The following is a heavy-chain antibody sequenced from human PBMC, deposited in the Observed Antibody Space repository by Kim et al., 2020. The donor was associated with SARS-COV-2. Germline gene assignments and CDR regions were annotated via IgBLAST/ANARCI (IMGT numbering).Heavy chain of an antibody. D-gene: IGHD2-2*01. CDR2: IGTAGDP. CDR3: ARGVRDCSSTSCDYYYYGMDV. J-gene: IGHJ6*02. CDR1: GFTFSSYD. V-gene: IGHV3-13*05. Sequence: GGSLRLSCAASGFTFSSYDMHWVRQATGKGLEWVSAIGTAGDPYYPGSVKGRFTISRENAKNSLYLQMNSLRAGDTAVYYCARGVRDCSSTSCDYYYYGMDVWGQGTTVTVSS.